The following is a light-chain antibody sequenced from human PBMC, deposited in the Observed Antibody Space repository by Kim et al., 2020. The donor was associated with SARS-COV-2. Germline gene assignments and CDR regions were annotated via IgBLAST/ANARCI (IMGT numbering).Light chain of an antibody. CDR2: DVS. J-gene: IGLJ1*01. CDR3: GSFTSSTTCV. V-gene: IGLV2-14*03. CDR1: SSDVGGYDY. Sequence: QSALTQPASVSGSPGQSITISCTGTSSDVGGYDYVSWYQQHPGKVPKLMIYDVSERPSGVSHRFSGSKSGNTASLTISGLQAEDEGDYYCGSFTSSTTCVFGSGTKVTVL.